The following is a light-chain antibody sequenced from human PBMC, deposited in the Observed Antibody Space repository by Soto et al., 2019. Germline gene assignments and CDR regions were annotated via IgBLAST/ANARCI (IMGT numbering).Light chain of an antibody. J-gene: IGKJ1*01. CDR2: WAS. V-gene: IGKV4-1*01. CDR1: QSVLHSPTNNNY. CDR3: HQYYSIPRT. Sequence: DIVMTQSPDSLAVSLGERATINCKSSQSVLHSPTNNNYSAWYQKKPGQPPKLLIYWASTRESGVPDRFSGSGSVTDFTLTINSLQAEDAAVYYCHQYYSIPRTFGQGTKVEIK.